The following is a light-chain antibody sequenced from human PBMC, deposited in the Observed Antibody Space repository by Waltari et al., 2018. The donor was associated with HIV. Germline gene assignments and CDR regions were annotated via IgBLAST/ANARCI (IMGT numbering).Light chain of an antibody. Sequence: SYVLTQPPSVSVAPGKTARITCGGNNIGTKSVHWYQQKPGQAAVLVIYYDSDRPSGIPERFSGSNSGNTATLIISRVEAGDEADYYCQLWDSSSDHVIFGGGTKLTVL. CDR3: QLWDSSSDHVI. V-gene: IGLV3-21*04. CDR2: YDS. CDR1: NIGTKS. J-gene: IGLJ2*01.